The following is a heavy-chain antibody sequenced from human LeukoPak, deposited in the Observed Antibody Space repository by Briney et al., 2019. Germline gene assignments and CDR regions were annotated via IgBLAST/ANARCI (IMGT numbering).Heavy chain of an antibody. Sequence: GRSLRLSCAASGFTFSSYGMHWVRQAPGKGLEWVAVISYDGSNKYYADSVKGRFTISGDNSKNTLYLQMNSLRAEDTAVYYCAKDGHTYWGQGTLVTVSS. J-gene: IGHJ4*02. CDR2: ISYDGSNK. V-gene: IGHV3-30*18. CDR3: AKDGHTY. CDR1: GFTFSSYG.